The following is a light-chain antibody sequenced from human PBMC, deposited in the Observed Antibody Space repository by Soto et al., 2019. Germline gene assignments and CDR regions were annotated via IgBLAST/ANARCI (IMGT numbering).Light chain of an antibody. CDR1: QSVSSSY. CDR3: QQYGTSPH. CDR2: GAS. J-gene: IGKJ4*01. Sequence: EIVLTQSPGTLSLSPGERATLSCRASQSVSSSYFAWYQQKPGQAPRLLIYGASSRATGIPDRFSGSGAGTDFTLTISRLEPDVFAVYYCQQYGTSPHFGGGTKVEIK. V-gene: IGKV3-20*01.